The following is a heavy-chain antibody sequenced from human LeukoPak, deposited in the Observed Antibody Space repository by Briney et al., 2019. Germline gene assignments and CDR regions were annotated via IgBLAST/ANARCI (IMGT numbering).Heavy chain of an antibody. J-gene: IGHJ4*02. CDR1: GYTFTSSG. V-gene: IGHV1-18*01. CDR3: ARSAIIDSSGYLPGY. D-gene: IGHD3-22*01. CDR2: ISAYNGNT. Sequence: ASLKLSCKASGYTFTSSGISWVRQSPGQGLERMGWISAYNGNTNYAQKLQGRVTMTTDTSTSTAYMELRSLRSDDTAVYYCARSAIIDSSGYLPGYWGQGTLVTVSS.